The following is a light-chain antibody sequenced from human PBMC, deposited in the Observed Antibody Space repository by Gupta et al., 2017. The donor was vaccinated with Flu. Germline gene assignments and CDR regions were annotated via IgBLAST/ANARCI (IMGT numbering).Light chain of an antibody. CDR1: QSISSY. J-gene: IGKJ5*01. CDR2: AAS. CDR3: QQRNSTPIT. Sequence: GDRVTLTCRASQSISSYLTWYQQKPGKAPKLLIYAASSLHSGVPARFSGSGSGTDFTLTISSLQPEDFATYYCQQRNSTPITFGGGTRLEIK. V-gene: IGKV1-39*01.